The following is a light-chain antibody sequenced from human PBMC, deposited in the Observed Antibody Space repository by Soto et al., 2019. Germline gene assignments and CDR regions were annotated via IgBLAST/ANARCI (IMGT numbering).Light chain of an antibody. J-gene: IGKJ1*01. V-gene: IGKV3-15*01. CDR3: QQYNKWPLT. CDR2: GAS. CDR1: QSVSSN. Sequence: EIVVTQSPATLSVSPGERATLSCRASQSVSSNLAWYQQKPGQAPRLLIYGASTRATGIPVRFSGSASGTEFTLTISSLQSEDFTVYYCQQYNKWPLTFGQGTKVDI.